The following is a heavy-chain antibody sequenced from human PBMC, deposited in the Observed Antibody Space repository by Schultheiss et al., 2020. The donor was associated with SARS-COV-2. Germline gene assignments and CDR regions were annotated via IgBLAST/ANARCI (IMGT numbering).Heavy chain of an antibody. CDR3: ARGSPFMEDGNGMDV. D-gene: IGHD3-3*02. CDR2: ISSSGSTI. Sequence: GGSLRLSCAASGFTFSNSDMNWVRQAPGKGLEWVSYISSSGSTIYYADSVKGRFTISRDNGKKSLYLQMNSLRAEDRAVYYCARGSPFMEDGNGMDVWGQGTTVTVSS. J-gene: IGHJ6*02. V-gene: IGHV3-48*04. CDR1: GFTFSNSD.